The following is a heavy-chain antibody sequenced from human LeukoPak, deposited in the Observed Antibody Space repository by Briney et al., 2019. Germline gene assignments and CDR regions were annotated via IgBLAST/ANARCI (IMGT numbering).Heavy chain of an antibody. Sequence: SETLSLTCAVSGGSFSGYYWYWIRQPPGKGLEWIGEINHGESTNYNPSLKSRATLSVDTSKDQFSLKLTSVTAADTAVYYCARGRTYYYDTSGYYPSIYYGMDVWGQGTTVIVSS. D-gene: IGHD3-22*01. CDR1: GGSFSGYY. V-gene: IGHV4-34*01. CDR2: INHGEST. CDR3: ARGRTYYYDTSGYYPSIYYGMDV. J-gene: IGHJ6*02.